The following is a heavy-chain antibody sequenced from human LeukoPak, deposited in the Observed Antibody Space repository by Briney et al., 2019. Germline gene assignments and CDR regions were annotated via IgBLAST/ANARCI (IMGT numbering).Heavy chain of an antibody. CDR1: GFTFSSYA. Sequence: QPGGSLRLSCAASGFTFSSYAMSWVRQAPGKGLEWVSAISGSGGSTYYADSVKGRFTISRDNSKNTLYLQMNSLRAEDTAVYYCAKDRGIVPAADNWFDPWGQGTLVTVSS. CDR3: AKDRGIVPAADNWFDP. V-gene: IGHV3-23*01. CDR2: ISGSGGST. D-gene: IGHD2-2*01. J-gene: IGHJ5*02.